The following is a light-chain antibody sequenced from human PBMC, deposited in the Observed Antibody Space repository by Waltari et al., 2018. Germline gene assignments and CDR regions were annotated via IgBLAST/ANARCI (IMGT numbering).Light chain of an antibody. Sequence: EIVLPQSPGTLSLSPGERATLPCRASQSVSSSYLAWYQQKPGQGPRRLIYGASSRATGIPDRFSGSGSGTDFTLTISRLEPEDCAVYYCQQYGSSPFPFGPGTKVDIK. CDR3: QQYGSSPFP. V-gene: IGKV3-20*01. CDR1: QSVSSSY. J-gene: IGKJ3*01. CDR2: GAS.